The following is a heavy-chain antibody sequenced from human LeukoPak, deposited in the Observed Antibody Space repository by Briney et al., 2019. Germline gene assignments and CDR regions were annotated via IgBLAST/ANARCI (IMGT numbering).Heavy chain of an antibody. J-gene: IGHJ4*02. V-gene: IGHV3-66*02. CDR3: ARDSSGWYYFDY. Sequence: GGSLRLSCAASGFIVSSDYMSWVRQAPGKGLEWVSVIYSGGSTFYADSVKGRFAISRDKSKNTLYLQMNGLRADDTAVYYCARDSSGWYYFDYWGQGSLVTVSS. CDR1: GFIVSSDY. CDR2: IYSGGST. D-gene: IGHD6-19*01.